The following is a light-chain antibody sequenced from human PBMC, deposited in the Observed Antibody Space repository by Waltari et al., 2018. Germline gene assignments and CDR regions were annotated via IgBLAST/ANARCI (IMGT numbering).Light chain of an antibody. Sequence: QSALTQAAPVSGSPGQPITISCTGTSSDIGSYNYVSWYQQHPGKAPKLMIYDVSKRPSGVSIRFSGSKSGNTASLTISGLQAEDEADYYCNSYASSNTRVFGGGTKLTVL. CDR2: DVS. CDR1: SSDIGSYNY. V-gene: IGLV2-14*03. J-gene: IGLJ3*02. CDR3: NSYASSNTRV.